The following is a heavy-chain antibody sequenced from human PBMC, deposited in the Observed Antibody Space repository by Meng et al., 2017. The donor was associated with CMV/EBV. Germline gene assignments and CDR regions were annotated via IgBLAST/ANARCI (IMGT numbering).Heavy chain of an antibody. D-gene: IGHD2-21*01. CDR3: AREIPQAWAS. CDR2: IYGSGNT. V-gene: IGHV3-66*01. J-gene: IGHJ5*02. CDR1: GFSVSSNY. Sequence: HVVDAGGGLGQPGGFLRLSCTASGFSVSSNYMIWVRQAPGKGLERISIIYGSGNTYYGDSVKGRFTISRDNFRNTLYLQMNSLRAEDTAVYYCAREIPQAWASWGQGTLVTVSS.